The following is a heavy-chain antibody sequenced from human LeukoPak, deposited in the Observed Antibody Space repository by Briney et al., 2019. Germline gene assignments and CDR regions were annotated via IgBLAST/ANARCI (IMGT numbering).Heavy chain of an antibody. CDR3: ARTVAGYYYYYMDV. J-gene: IGHJ6*03. Sequence: KPSETLSLTCTVSGGPISSGSYYWSWIRQPAGKGLEWIGRIYTSGSTNYNPSLKSRVTISVDTSKNQFSLKLSSVTAADTAVYYCARTVAGYYYYYMDVWGKGTTVTISS. CDR1: GGPISSGSYY. CDR2: IYTSGST. D-gene: IGHD6-19*01. V-gene: IGHV4-61*02.